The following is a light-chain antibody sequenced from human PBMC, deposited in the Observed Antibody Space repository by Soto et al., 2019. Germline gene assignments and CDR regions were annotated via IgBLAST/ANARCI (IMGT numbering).Light chain of an antibody. CDR3: QHYNSYSEA. V-gene: IGKV1-5*03. J-gene: IGKJ1*01. CDR2: KAS. Sequence: DIQMTHSPSTLSGSVGDRVTITCRASQTISSWLAWYQQKPGKAPKLLIYKASTLKSGVPSRFSGSGSGTEFTLTISSLQPDDFATYCCQHYNSYSEAFGQGTKVDI. CDR1: QTISSW.